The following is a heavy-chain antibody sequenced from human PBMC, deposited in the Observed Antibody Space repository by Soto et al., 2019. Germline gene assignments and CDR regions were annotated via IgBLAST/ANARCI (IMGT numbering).Heavy chain of an antibody. CDR1: GYTFTSYD. CDR3: ARERTHYGMDV. V-gene: IGHV1-8*01. J-gene: IGHJ6*02. Sequence: QVQLVQSGAEVKKPGASVQVSCKASGYTFTSYDINWVRQATGQGLEWMGWMNPNSGNTGYAQKFQGRVTMTRNTSISTVYMELNSLRSDDTAVYYCARERTHYGMDVWGQGTTVTVSS. CDR2: MNPNSGNT. D-gene: IGHD6-25*01.